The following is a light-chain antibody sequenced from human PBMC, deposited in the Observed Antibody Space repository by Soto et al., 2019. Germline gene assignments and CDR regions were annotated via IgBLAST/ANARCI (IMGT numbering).Light chain of an antibody. Sequence: QSALTQPASVSGSPGQSITISCTGTSSDVGGYNYVFWYQQHPGKAPKLMIYDVSNRPSGVSNRFSRSKSGNTASLTIFGLHAEDEADYYCSSYTSSSIVVFGGGTKLTVL. CDR1: SSDVGGYNY. V-gene: IGLV2-14*01. CDR3: SSYTSSSIVV. J-gene: IGLJ2*01. CDR2: DVS.